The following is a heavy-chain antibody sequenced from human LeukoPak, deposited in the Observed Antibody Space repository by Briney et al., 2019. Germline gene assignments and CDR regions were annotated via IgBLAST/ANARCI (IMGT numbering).Heavy chain of an antibody. Sequence: GGFLRLSCAASGFTFSSYWMHWVRQGPGKGLVWVSRIKSDGSDPSYADSVKGRFIISRDNAKSTLYLQMNSLRAEDTAVYYCAKDRDPMPSRGMDVWGQGTTVAVSS. V-gene: IGHV3-74*01. CDR3: AKDRDPMPSRGMDV. CDR2: IKSDGSDP. D-gene: IGHD2-2*01. J-gene: IGHJ6*02. CDR1: GFTFSSYW.